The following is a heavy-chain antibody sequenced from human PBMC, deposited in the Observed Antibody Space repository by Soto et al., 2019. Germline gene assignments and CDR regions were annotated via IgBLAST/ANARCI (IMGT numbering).Heavy chain of an antibody. J-gene: IGHJ5*02. CDR1: GGSVSSGSYY. CDR2: IYYSGST. V-gene: IGHV4-61*01. D-gene: IGHD3-10*01. Sequence: QVQLQESGPGLVKPSETLSLTCTVSGGSVSSGSYYWSWIRQPPGKGLEWIGYIYYSGSTNYNPSLKSRVTIVVDTSKNQFPLKLSSVTAADTAVYYCARVNGLLWFGETGWFDPCGQGTLVTVSS. CDR3: ARVNGLLWFGETGWFDP.